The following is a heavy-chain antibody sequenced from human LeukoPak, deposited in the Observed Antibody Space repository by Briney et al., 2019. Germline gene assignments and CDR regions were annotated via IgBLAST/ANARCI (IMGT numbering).Heavy chain of an antibody. Sequence: PGGSLRLSCAASEFTISRYWMHWVRQAPGKGLVWVSNINNDGSITTYADSVKGRFTISRDNVKNTLFLQMNSLRDEDTAMYYCAKEGTAMASSYFDYWGQGTLITVSS. D-gene: IGHD5-18*01. CDR1: EFTISRYW. CDR2: INNDGSIT. V-gene: IGHV3-74*01. J-gene: IGHJ4*02. CDR3: AKEGTAMASSYFDY.